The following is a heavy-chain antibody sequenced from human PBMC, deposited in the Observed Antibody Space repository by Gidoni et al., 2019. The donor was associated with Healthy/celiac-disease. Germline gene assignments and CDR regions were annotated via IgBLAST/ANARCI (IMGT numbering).Heavy chain of an antibody. D-gene: IGHD3-22*01. Sequence: QVQLVQSGAEVKKPGSSVKVSCKASGGTFSSYAISWVRQAPGQGLEWMGGIIPIFGTANYAQKFQGRVTITADESTSTAYMELSSLRSEDTAVYYCARGTDRGSSGYYYGFYLDYWGQGTLVTVSS. CDR3: ARGTDRGSSGYYYGFYLDY. CDR1: GGTFSSYA. CDR2: IIPIFGTA. J-gene: IGHJ4*02. V-gene: IGHV1-69*01.